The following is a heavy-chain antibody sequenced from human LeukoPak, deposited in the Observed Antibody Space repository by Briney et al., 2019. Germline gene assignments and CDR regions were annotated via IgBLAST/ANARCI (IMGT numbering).Heavy chain of an antibody. Sequence: LPGGSLRLSCAASGFTFSSYAMSWVRQAPGKGLEWVSAISGSGGSTYYADSVKGRFTISRDNSKNTLYLQMNGLRAEDTAVYYCAKFLEQQLILGFQHWGQGTLVTVSS. J-gene: IGHJ1*01. CDR3: AKFLEQQLILGFQH. CDR1: GFTFSSYA. V-gene: IGHV3-23*01. CDR2: ISGSGGST. D-gene: IGHD6-13*01.